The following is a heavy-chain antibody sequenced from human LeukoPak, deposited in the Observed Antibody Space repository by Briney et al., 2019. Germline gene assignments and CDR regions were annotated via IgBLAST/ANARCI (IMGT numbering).Heavy chain of an antibody. CDR2: IYPGNSDT. CDR3: ARPRITMGREVIIFYYFDY. D-gene: IGHD3-10*01. Sequence: GESLQISCLGSGYSFTIYWIGWVRPMPGKGLEWMGIIYPGNSDTRYSPSFQGQVTISADKSISTSHLQWSGLKASDTAMYYCARPRITMGREVIIFYYFDYWGQGTLVTVSS. V-gene: IGHV5-51*01. CDR1: GYSFTIYW. J-gene: IGHJ4*02.